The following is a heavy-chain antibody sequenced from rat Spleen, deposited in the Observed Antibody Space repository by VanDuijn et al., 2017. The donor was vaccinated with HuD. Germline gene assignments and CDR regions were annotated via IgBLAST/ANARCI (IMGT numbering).Heavy chain of an antibody. CDR3: ARRTHGDY. CDR1: GFTFDDYG. J-gene: IGHJ2*01. CDR2: ISWDGSST. Sequence: EVKLVESGGGLVQPGRSLKLSCAASGFTFDDYGMAWVRQAPKNGLEWVASISWDGSSTYYPDSVKGRFTIPRDNAKNALYLQMDSLRSEDTATYFCARRTHGDYWGQGVMVTVSS. V-gene: IGHV5-7*01. D-gene: IGHD3-5*01.